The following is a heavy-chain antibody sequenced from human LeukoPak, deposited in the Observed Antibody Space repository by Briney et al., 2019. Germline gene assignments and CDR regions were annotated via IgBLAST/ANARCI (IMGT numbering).Heavy chain of an antibody. CDR1: GYTFTSYY. Sequence: ASVKVSCKASGYTFTSYYMHWVRQAPGQGLEWMGIINPSGGSTSYAQKFQGRVTMTRDMSTSTVYMELSSLRSEDTAVYYCARGRIAARLDWYFDLWGRGTLVTVSS. V-gene: IGHV1-46*01. J-gene: IGHJ2*01. D-gene: IGHD6-6*01. CDR3: ARGRIAARLDWYFDL. CDR2: INPSGGST.